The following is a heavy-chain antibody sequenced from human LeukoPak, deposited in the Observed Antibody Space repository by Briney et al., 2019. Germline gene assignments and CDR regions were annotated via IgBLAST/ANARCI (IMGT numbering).Heavy chain of an antibody. V-gene: IGHV3-30*02. CDR2: IRCDGSNK. J-gene: IGHJ3*02. D-gene: IGHD3-3*01. CDR1: GFTFSSYG. Sequence: PGGSLRLSSAASGFTFSSYGMHWVRQAPGKGLEWVALIRCDGSNKYYADSVKSRFTISRDNSKNTLYLQMNSLRAKDTAVYYCAKGDWSGYDRDSTFDIWGQGTMVTVSS. CDR3: AKGDWSGYDRDSTFDI.